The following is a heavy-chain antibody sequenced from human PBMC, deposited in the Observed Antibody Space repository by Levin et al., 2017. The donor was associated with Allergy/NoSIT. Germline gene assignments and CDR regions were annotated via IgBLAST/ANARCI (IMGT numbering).Heavy chain of an antibody. V-gene: IGHV3-72*01. Sequence: GESLKISCVVSGFTFSDHLMDWVRQTPGKGLEWVGRSRNKANSYTPEYAASVRGRFTVSRDDSKNSLYLQMSSLKTEDTAVYYCVATRPGSVFDYWGQGTLVTVSS. CDR1: GFTFSDHL. J-gene: IGHJ4*02. CDR3: VATRPGSVFDY. CDR2: SRNKANSYTP. D-gene: IGHD1-26*01.